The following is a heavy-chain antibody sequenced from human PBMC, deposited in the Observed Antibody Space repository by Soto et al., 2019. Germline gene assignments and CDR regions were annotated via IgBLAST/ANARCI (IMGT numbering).Heavy chain of an antibody. CDR1: GFTFSGHA. V-gene: IGHV3-33*01. Sequence: QVQVVESGGGVVQPGRSLRLSCTVSGFTFSGHAMHWVRQAPGKGLEWVAQIWYDGSNKYYADSVKGRFTISRDNSKNILYVQMDSLRVDGTAVYYCARDGQSLAPYALDVWGQGNSVTVSS. J-gene: IGHJ6*02. CDR2: IWYDGSNK. D-gene: IGHD6-19*01. CDR3: ARDGQSLAPYALDV.